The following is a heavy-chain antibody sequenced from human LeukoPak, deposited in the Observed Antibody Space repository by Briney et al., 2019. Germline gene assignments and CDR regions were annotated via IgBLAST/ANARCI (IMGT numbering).Heavy chain of an antibody. Sequence: SVKVSCKASGGTFSSYSVSWVRQAPGQGLEWMGRIIPFSGTSNYAQKFQGRVTISTDGSTSTAYMELSSLTSEDTAVYYCARAMTMGAFDYWGQGTPVTVSS. CDR3: ARAMTMGAFDY. J-gene: IGHJ4*02. D-gene: IGHD4/OR15-4a*01. CDR2: IIPFSGTS. CDR1: GGTFSSYS. V-gene: IGHV1-69*05.